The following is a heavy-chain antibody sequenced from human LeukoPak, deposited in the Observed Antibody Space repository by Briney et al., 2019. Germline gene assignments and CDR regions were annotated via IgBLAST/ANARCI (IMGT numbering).Heavy chain of an antibody. CDR1: GFSFSTYA. Sequence: GGYLRLYCAASGFSFSTYAMHWVRQAPGKGLDWMAMLWSDASNQYYADYVKGRFTISRDNSKNTLYLQLNSLRAEDTAVYYCATERDSSWTFDSWGQGTLVTVSS. J-gene: IGHJ4*02. CDR3: ATERDSSWTFDS. V-gene: IGHV3-33*01. CDR2: LWSDASNQ. D-gene: IGHD6-13*01.